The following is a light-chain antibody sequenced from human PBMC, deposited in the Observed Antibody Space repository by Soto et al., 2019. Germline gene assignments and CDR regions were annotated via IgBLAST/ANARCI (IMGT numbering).Light chain of an antibody. V-gene: IGKV1-5*03. CDR1: QTISSW. CDR2: KAS. CDR3: QHYNSYSEA. J-gene: IGKJ1*01. Sequence: DIQMTQTPSTLSGSLADRVTITSRASQTISSWLAWYQQKPGKAPKLLIYKASTLKSGVPSRFSGSGSGTEFTLTISSLQPEDFATYYCQHYNSYSEAFGQGTKVDI.